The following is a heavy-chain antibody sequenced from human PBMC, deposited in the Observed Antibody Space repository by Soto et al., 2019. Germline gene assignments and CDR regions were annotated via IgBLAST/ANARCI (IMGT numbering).Heavy chain of an antibody. J-gene: IGHJ4*02. Sequence: QVQLQESGPGLVKPSETLSLTCSVSGGSISGSYWSWIRQSPGKGLEWLGYVYYTGSTNYSPSLRSRVSMSVDTSKNEVSLRLSSVTAADTAVYFCARSVAVPGAHIDYWGQGTQVTVSS. CDR3: ARSVAVPGAHIDY. D-gene: IGHD6-19*01. CDR2: VYYTGST. CDR1: GGSISGSY. V-gene: IGHV4-59*01.